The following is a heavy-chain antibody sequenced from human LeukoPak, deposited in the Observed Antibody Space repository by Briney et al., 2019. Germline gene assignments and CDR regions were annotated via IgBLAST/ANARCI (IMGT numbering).Heavy chain of an antibody. CDR2: ISGSSSNT. CDR1: GFTFSDFY. V-gene: IGHV3-11*06. CDR3: ARDARRYFDWYNWFDP. Sequence: PGGSLRLSCAASGFTFSDFYMSWIRQAPGKGLESISYISGSSSNTNYADSVKGRFTISRDNAKNSLYLQMNSLRDEDTAVYYCARDARRYFDWYNWFDPWGQGTLVTVSS. D-gene: IGHD3-9*01. J-gene: IGHJ5*02.